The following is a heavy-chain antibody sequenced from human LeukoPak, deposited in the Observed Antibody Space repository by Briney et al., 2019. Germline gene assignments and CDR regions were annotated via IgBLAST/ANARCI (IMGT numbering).Heavy chain of an antibody. CDR1: GGSISSGYY. CDR2: IYHSGST. Sequence: KASETLSLTCTVSGGSISSGYYWGWIRQPPGKGLEWIGSIYHSGSTYYNPSLKSRVTISVDTSKNQFSLKLSSVTAADTAVYYCARVYCSGGSCYSRGFDYWGQGTLVTVSS. J-gene: IGHJ4*02. D-gene: IGHD2-15*01. V-gene: IGHV4-38-2*02. CDR3: ARVYCSGGSCYSRGFDY.